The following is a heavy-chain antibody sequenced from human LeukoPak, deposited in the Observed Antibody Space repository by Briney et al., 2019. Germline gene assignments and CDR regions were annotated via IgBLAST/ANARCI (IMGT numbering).Heavy chain of an antibody. D-gene: IGHD3-3*01. Sequence: ASVKVSCKASGYTFTSYDINWERQATGQGLEWVGWMNPISGNTGYAQKFQGRVTMTRNTSISTAYMELSSLRSEDTAVYYCARAVLRFTAPPEHAFDIWGQGTMVTVSS. CDR1: GYTFTSYD. CDR3: ARAVLRFTAPPEHAFDI. CDR2: MNPISGNT. V-gene: IGHV1-8*01. J-gene: IGHJ3*02.